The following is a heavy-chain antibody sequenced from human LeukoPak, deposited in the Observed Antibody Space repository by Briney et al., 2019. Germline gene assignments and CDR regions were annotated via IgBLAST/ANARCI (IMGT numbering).Heavy chain of an antibody. Sequence: GGSLRLSCAASGFTFSSYWMSWVRQAPGKGLEWVANIKQDGSEKYYVDSVKGRFTISRDNAKNSLYLQMNSLRAEDTAVYYCARDDPYSYYDFWSGYVGFYYYYYGMDVWGQGTTVTVSS. D-gene: IGHD3-3*01. V-gene: IGHV3-7*01. CDR3: ARDDPYSYYDFWSGYVGFYYYYYGMDV. J-gene: IGHJ6*02. CDR1: GFTFSSYW. CDR2: IKQDGSEK.